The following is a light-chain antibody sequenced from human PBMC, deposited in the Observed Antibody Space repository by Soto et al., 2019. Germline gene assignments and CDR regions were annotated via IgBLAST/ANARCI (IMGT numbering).Light chain of an antibody. J-gene: IGKJ5*01. CDR1: QSISSK. CDR2: GAS. V-gene: IGKV3-15*01. CDR3: QQYNSWTTLT. Sequence: EIVMTQSPATLSVSPGERATLSCRASQSISSKLGWYQQRPGQAPRLLIYGASTRATGIPARFSGSGSGTESTLPISSLQSEASAVYYSQQYNSWTTLTFGQGTRLEIK.